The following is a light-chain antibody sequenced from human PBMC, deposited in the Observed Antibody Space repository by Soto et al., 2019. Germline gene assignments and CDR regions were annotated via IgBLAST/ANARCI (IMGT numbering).Light chain of an antibody. V-gene: IGLV1-44*01. CDR2: TNN. CDR3: AAWDDRLNGPSYV. Sequence: QSALTQPPSVSGTPGQTVTISCSGSTSNIGSNPVNWYQQLPGKAPRLLISTNNQRPSGVPDRFSGSRSGTSASLVISGLQSEDEADYYCAAWDDRLNGPSYVFGTGTKVTVL. CDR1: TSNIGSNP. J-gene: IGLJ1*01.